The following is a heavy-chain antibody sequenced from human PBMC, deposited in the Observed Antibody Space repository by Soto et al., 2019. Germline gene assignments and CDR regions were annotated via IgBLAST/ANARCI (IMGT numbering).Heavy chain of an antibody. CDR2: IYGNGRST. D-gene: IGHD1-26*01. Sequence: EVQLLESGGGLVQPAGSLRLSCAASGFTFSIYTMSWFRQAPGKGLEWVSSIYGNGRSTFYSASVKGRFTISRDNSGNTVYLQMSSLRAEDTAMYYCAKDFTPDSRWDIDYWGQGSLVTVSS. J-gene: IGHJ4*02. V-gene: IGHV3-23*01. CDR1: GFTFSIYT. CDR3: AKDFTPDSRWDIDY.